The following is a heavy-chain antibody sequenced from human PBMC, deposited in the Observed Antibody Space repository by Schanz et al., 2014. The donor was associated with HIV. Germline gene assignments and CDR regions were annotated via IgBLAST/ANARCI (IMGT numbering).Heavy chain of an antibody. J-gene: IGHJ6*02. D-gene: IGHD3-16*01. CDR2: VSPRSTYI. V-gene: IGHV3-21*01. CDR1: GFSFSTYT. Sequence: EVQLVESGGDLVRPGGSLRLSCAASGFSFSTYTITWVRQAPGKGLEWVSSVSPRSTYIYSADSVKGRFTISRDNAKNSLHLQMSGLRAEDSAVYYCARVRFGVLNYFYGLDVWGQGTTVTVSS. CDR3: ARVRFGVLNYFYGLDV.